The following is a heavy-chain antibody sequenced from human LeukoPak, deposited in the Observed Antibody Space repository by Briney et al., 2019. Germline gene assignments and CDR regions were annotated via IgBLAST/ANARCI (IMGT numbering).Heavy chain of an antibody. CDR3: ARDRGSTGYFDY. CDR1: GFTFDDYA. CDR2: ISWNSGSI. Sequence: QPGGSLRLSCAASGFTFDDYAMHWVRQAPGKGLEWVSGISWNSGSIGYADSVKGRFTISRDNAKNSLYLQMNSLRAEDTAVYYCARDRGSTGYFDYWGQGTLVTVSS. D-gene: IGHD1-1*01. J-gene: IGHJ4*02. V-gene: IGHV3-9*01.